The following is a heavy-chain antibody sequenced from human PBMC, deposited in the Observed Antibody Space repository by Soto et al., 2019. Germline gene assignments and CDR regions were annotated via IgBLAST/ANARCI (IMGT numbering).Heavy chain of an antibody. CDR1: GYTFTGYY. CDR3: ARDHYDFWSGLGFHYYYGMDV. CDR2: INPNSGGT. Sequence: GASVKVSCKASGYTFTGYYMHWVRQAPGQGLEWMGWINPNSGGTNYAQKFQGWVTMTRDTSISTAYMELSRLRSDDAAVYYCARDHYDFWSGLGFHYYYGMDVWGQGTTVTVSS. V-gene: IGHV1-2*04. J-gene: IGHJ6*02. D-gene: IGHD3-3*01.